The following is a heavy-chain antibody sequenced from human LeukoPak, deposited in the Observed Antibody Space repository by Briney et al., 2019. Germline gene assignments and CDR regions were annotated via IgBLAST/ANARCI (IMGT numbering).Heavy chain of an antibody. J-gene: IGHJ4*02. Sequence: PGGSLRLSCAASGFTFSIQALSWVRQAPGKGLEWVSAISGSGGSTFYADSVKGRFTISRDNSKNTLYLQMNSLRAEDTAVYYCARGSGSFSGGFDYWGQGTLVTVSS. CDR1: GFTFSIQA. D-gene: IGHD1-26*01. CDR3: ARGSGSFSGGFDY. CDR2: ISGSGGST. V-gene: IGHV3-23*01.